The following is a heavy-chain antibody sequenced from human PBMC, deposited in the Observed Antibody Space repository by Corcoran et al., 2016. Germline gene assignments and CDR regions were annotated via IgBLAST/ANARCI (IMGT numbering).Heavy chain of an antibody. CDR1: GFTFSSYG. Sequence: QVQLVESGGGVVQPGRSLRLSCAASGFTFSSYGMHWVRQAPGKGLEWVAVIWYDGSNKYYADSVKGRFTISRDNSKNTLYLQMNSLRAEDTAVYYCARDPSSYGDYYFDYWGQGTLVTVSS. J-gene: IGHJ4*02. CDR3: ARDPSSYGDYYFDY. CDR2: IWYDGSNK. V-gene: IGHV3-33*01. D-gene: IGHD4-17*01.